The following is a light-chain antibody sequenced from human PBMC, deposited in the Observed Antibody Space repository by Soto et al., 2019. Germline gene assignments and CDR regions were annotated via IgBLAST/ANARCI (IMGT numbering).Light chain of an antibody. V-gene: IGKV3-20*01. CDR1: QSVSSSY. CDR3: QQYGSSPFT. J-gene: IGKJ3*01. Sequence: ESVLTQSPGTLSTSPGERATLSCRASQSVSSSYSAWYQQKPGQAPRLLIYGASRRATGIPDRFSGSGSGTDFTLTISRLEPEDFAVYYCQQYGSSPFTFGPGTKVDIK. CDR2: GAS.